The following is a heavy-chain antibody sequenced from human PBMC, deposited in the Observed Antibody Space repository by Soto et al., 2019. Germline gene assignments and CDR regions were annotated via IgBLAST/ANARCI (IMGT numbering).Heavy chain of an antibody. CDR3: AKDQVEVVTATALDY. J-gene: IGHJ4*02. D-gene: IGHD2-21*02. CDR1: GLTFRSYA. CDR2: ISGSGIST. V-gene: IGHV3-23*01. Sequence: EVQLLESGGGLVQPGGSLRLSCGASGLTFRSYAMNWVRQAPGKGLEWVSGISGSGISTYYTDSVKGRFTISRDNSKNTVYLQMNSLRAEDTAVYYCAKDQVEVVTATALDYWGQGTLVTVSS.